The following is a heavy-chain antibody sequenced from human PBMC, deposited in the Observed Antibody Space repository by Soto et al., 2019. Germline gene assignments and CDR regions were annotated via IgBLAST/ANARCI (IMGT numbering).Heavy chain of an antibody. CDR2: IYHTGST. Sequence: QVQLQESGPGLVEPSGTLSLTCAVSGGSISSSNWWTWVRQPPGKGLEWIGEIYHTGSTNNNPSLKRHITISVDKTKNQFSLKVTSVTAADTAVYYCARDEATTTKMGGMDLWGQGITVIVSS. CDR1: GGSISSSNW. V-gene: IGHV4-4*02. J-gene: IGHJ6*02. CDR3: ARDEATTTKMGGMDL. D-gene: IGHD4-4*01.